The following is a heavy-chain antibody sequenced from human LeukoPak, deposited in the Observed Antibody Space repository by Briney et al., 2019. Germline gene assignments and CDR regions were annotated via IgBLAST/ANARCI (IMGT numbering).Heavy chain of an antibody. J-gene: IGHJ4*02. CDR2: FDPEDGET. D-gene: IGHD7-27*01. CDR3: ATYNWGSGLYFDY. V-gene: IGHV1-24*01. Sequence: GASVRVSSTVSVSTLTQLSITCGREAPGHRLGWRGGFDPEDGETIYAQKFQGRVTMTEDTSTDTAYMELSSLRSEDTAVYYCATYNWGSGLYFDYWGQGTLVTVSS. CDR1: VSTLTQLS.